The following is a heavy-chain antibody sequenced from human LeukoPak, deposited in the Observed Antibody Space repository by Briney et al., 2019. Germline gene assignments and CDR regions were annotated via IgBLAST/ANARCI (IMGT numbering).Heavy chain of an antibody. V-gene: IGHV4-30-4*08. Sequence: SQTLSLTCTVSGGSISSDDSYWSWMRQLPGKGLEWIGYIYYSGTTYYHPSLKSRVTISIDTSKNQFSLKLRPVTAADTALYFCARRSTVAWAFDIWGQGTVATVSS. CDR3: ARRSTVAWAFDI. CDR2: IYYSGTT. CDR1: GGSISSDDSY. D-gene: IGHD4-23*01. J-gene: IGHJ3*02.